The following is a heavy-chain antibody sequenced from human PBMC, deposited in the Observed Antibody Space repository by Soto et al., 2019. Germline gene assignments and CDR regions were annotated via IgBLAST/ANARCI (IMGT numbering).Heavy chain of an antibody. CDR1: GYTFTSYG. CDR3: ARDDLNDYGDYVGDARGYYYYGMDV. V-gene: IGHV1-18*01. Sequence: QVQLVQSGAEVKKPGASVKVSCKASGYTFTSYGISWVRQAPGQGLEWMGWISAYNGNTNYAQKLQGRVTMTTDTSTSTAYMELRSLRSDDTAVYYCARDDLNDYGDYVGDARGYYYYGMDVWGQGTTVTVSS. J-gene: IGHJ6*02. D-gene: IGHD4-17*01. CDR2: ISAYNGNT.